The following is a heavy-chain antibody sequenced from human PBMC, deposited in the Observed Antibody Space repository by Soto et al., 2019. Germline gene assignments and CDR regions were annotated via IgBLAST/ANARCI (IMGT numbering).Heavy chain of an antibody. Sequence: GGSLRLSCAASGFTFSSYAMSWVRQAPGKGLEWVSAISGSGGSTYYADSVKGRFTISRDNSKNTLYLQMNSLRAEDTAVYYCAKDSHYYDSSGYYPDPFDNWGQGTLVTVSS. J-gene: IGHJ4*02. V-gene: IGHV3-23*01. CDR3: AKDSHYYDSSGYYPDPFDN. D-gene: IGHD3-22*01. CDR1: GFTFSSYA. CDR2: ISGSGGST.